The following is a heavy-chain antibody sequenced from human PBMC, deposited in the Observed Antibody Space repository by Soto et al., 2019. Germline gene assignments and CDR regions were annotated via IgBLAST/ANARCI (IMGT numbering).Heavy chain of an antibody. J-gene: IGHJ4*02. CDR2: IIPILGIA. V-gene: IGHV1-69*02. CDR1: GGTFSSYT. Sequence: SVKVSCKASGGTFSSYTISWVRQAPGQGLEWMGRIIPILGIANYAQKFQGRVTMTEDTSTDTAYMELSSLRSEDTAVYYCAAAGVVVVAAPDYWGQGTLVTVSS. CDR3: AAAGVVVVAAPDY. D-gene: IGHD2-15*01.